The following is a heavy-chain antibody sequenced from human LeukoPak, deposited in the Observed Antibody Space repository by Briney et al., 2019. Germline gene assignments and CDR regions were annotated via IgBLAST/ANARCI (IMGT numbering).Heavy chain of an antibody. V-gene: IGHV1-46*03. CDR2: INPSGGST. CDR1: GYTFTSYY. Sequence: GASVKVSCKASGYTFTSYYMHWVRLAPGQGLEWMGIINPSGGSTSYAQKFQGRVTMTRDTSTSTVYMELSSLRSEDTAVYYCARDLGGIVPAAADENWFDPWGQGTLVTVSS. D-gene: IGHD2-2*01. J-gene: IGHJ5*02. CDR3: ARDLGGIVPAAADENWFDP.